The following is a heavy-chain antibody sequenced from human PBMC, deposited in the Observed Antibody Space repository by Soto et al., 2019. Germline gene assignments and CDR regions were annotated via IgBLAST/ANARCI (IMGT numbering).Heavy chain of an antibody. CDR1: GGSFSSGNFY. J-gene: IGHJ6*02. CDR2: IYHSGST. D-gene: IGHD1-26*01. V-gene: IGHV4-30-4*01. CDR3: ARGGLPIPYYYYYEMDV. Sequence: QVQLQESGPGLVKPSQTLSLTCTVSGGSFSSGNFYWSWIRQPPGKGLEWIGFIYHSGSTSYNPSLKSRVVISVDTSKNQFSLKLRSVTAADTAVYFCARGGLPIPYYYYYEMDVWGQGTTVTVSS.